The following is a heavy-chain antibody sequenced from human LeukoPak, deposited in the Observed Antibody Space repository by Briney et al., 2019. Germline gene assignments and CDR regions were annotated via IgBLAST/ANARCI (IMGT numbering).Heavy chain of an antibody. CDR3: ARGIAGDHDAFDI. CDR1: GGTLNSYA. V-gene: IGHV1-69*13. J-gene: IGHJ3*02. Sequence: SVKVSCKASGGTLNSYAISWVRQAPGQGREWMGGIIPMFGTAIYTQKLQGRVTMTADESTSTAYMELSSLRFEDTAVYYCARGIAGDHDAFDIWGQGTMVTVSS. D-gene: IGHD3-16*01. CDR2: IIPMFGTA.